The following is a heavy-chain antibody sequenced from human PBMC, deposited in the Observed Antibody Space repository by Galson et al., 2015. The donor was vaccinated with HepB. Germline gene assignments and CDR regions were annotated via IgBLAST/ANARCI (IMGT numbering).Heavy chain of an antibody. V-gene: IGHV3-33*08. CDR2: IWYDGSNK. CDR1: GFTFSSYG. D-gene: IGHD4-17*01. CDR3: ARGKYGDHDSEKLFDY. Sequence: SLRLSCAASGFTFSSYGMHWVRQAPGKGLEWVAVIWYDGSNKYYADSVKGRFTISRDNSKNTLYLQMNSLRVEDTAVYYCARGKYGDHDSEKLFDYWGQGTLVTVSS. J-gene: IGHJ4*02.